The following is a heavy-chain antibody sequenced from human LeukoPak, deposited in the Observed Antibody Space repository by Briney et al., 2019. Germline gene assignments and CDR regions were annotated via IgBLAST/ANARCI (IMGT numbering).Heavy chain of an antibody. V-gene: IGHV4-34*01. Sequence: SETLSLTCAVYGGSFSGYYWGWIRQPPGKGLEWIGEINHSGSTNYNPSLKSRVTISVDTSKNQFSLKLSSVTAADTAVYYCARRRRMTTVTTGFDYWGQGTLVTVSS. CDR2: INHSGST. J-gene: IGHJ4*02. CDR3: ARRRRMTTVTTGFDY. D-gene: IGHD4-17*01. CDR1: GGSFSGYY.